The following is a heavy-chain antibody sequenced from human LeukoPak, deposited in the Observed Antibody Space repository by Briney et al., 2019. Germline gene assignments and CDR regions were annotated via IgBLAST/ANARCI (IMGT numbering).Heavy chain of an antibody. Sequence: PGGSLRLSCAASGFTFSSYGMSWVRQAPGKGLEWVSGIYSGGSTYYADSVKDRFTISRDNSKNTLYLQMNSLRVEDTAVYYCARDQQQLVRGYYFDYWGQGTLVTVSS. V-gene: IGHV3-66*01. CDR1: GFTFSSYG. CDR3: ARDQQQLVRGYYFDY. D-gene: IGHD6-13*01. J-gene: IGHJ4*02. CDR2: IYSGGST.